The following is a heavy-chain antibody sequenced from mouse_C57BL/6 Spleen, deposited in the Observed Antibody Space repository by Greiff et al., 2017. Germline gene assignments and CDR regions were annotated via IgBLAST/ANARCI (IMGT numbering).Heavy chain of an antibody. CDR1: GYTFTDYY. D-gene: IGHD2-4*01. CDR2: INPYNGGT. V-gene: IGHV1-19*01. CDR3: ATKGGNYDYEAWFAY. Sequence: EVQLQQSGPVLVKPGASVKMSCKASGYTFTDYYMNWVKQSHGKSLEWIGVINPYNGGTSYNQKFKGKATLTVDKSSSTAYMELNSLTSEDSAVYYCATKGGNYDYEAWFAYWGQGTLVTVSA. J-gene: IGHJ3*01.